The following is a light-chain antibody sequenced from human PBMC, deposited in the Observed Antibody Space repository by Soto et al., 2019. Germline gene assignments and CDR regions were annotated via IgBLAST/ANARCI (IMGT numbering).Light chain of an antibody. J-gene: IGKJ1*01. CDR1: QSVSSN. V-gene: IGKV3-15*01. CDR3: QQYNNWPPTGT. CDR2: CAS. Sequence: EIVMTQSPATLSVSPGERATLSCRASQSVSSNLAWYQQKPGQAPRLLIYCASTRATGIPARFSGSGSGTEFTLTISSLQSEDFAVYYCQQYNNWPPTGTFGQGTKVEIK.